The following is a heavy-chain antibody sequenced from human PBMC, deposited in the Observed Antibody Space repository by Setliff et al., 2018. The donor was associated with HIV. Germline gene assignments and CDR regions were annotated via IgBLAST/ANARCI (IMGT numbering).Heavy chain of an antibody. V-gene: IGHV4-34*01. D-gene: IGHD6-19*01. CDR3: ARVGRRDGWGRKAVAGWILFDP. Sequence: PSETLSLTCAVYGGSFSGYSWNWVRQPPAKGLEWIGEINQSETTNYNPSYKSRVTISLDTSKNQFSLKLTSVTAADTGVYYCARVGRRDGWGRKAVAGWILFDPWSQGTLVTVSS. CDR1: GGSFSGYS. CDR2: INQSETT. J-gene: IGHJ5*02.